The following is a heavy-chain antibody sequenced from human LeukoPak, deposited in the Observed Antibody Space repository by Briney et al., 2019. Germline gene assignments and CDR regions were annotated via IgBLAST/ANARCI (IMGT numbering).Heavy chain of an antibody. J-gene: IGHJ4*02. Sequence: SETLSLTCTVSGASMSGYYWSWIRLAPGKGLEWIGHIYYSASTDYNPSLKSRVTISLDTSENHFSLKLTSVTAADTAAYYCARGPLGATYSVYWGQGTLVTVSS. V-gene: IGHV4-59*01. D-gene: IGHD4/OR15-4a*01. CDR2: IYYSAST. CDR1: GASMSGYY. CDR3: ARGPLGATYSVY.